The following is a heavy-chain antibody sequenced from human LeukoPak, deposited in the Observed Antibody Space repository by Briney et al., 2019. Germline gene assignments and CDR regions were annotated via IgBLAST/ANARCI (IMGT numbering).Heavy chain of an antibody. CDR1: GYTFTDYY. CDR3: ARSGGLDV. Sequence: GASVKVSCKASGYTFTDYYIHWVRQAPGQGLEWMGWINPNSAGTTFAQKFQGRVSMTRDTSISTGYMEMSRLTSDDTAVYYCARSGGLDVWGQGTPVTVSS. CDR2: INPNSAGT. J-gene: IGHJ6*02. D-gene: IGHD3-10*01. V-gene: IGHV1-2*02.